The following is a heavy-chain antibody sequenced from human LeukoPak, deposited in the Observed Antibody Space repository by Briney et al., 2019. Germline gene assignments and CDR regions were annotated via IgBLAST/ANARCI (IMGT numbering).Heavy chain of an antibody. D-gene: IGHD3-22*01. CDR2: ISRDGGTT. Sequence: GGSLRLSCETSGFTFSRVSMHWVRQVPGKGLEWVALISRDGGTTYYADSVEGRFTISRDNSMNTLYLQMNSLRVEDTALYSFAKEKRDSTGWINFDYWGQGTLVAASS. CDR3: AKEKRDSTGWINFDY. V-gene: IGHV3-30*18. CDR1: GFTFSRVS. J-gene: IGHJ4*02.